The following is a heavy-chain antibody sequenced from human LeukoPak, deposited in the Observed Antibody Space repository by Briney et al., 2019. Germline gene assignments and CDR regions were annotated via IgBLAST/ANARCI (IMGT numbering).Heavy chain of an antibody. CDR2: IYPGDSDT. D-gene: IGHD5-18*01. V-gene: IGHV5-51*01. CDR3: ARGPDTAMVSLDY. J-gene: IGHJ4*02. CDR1: GYSFTSYW. Sequence: GESLKISCKGSGYSFTSYWIGWVRQMPGKGLEWMGIIYPGDSDTRYSPSFQGQVTISADKSISTAYPQWSSLKASDTAMYYCARGPDTAMVSLDYWGQGTLVTVPS.